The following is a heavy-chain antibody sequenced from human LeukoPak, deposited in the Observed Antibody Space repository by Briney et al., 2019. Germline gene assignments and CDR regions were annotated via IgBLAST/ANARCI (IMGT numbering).Heavy chain of an antibody. CDR1: GFTFDDYA. V-gene: IGHV3-9*01. D-gene: IGHD3-9*01. CDR2: ISWNSGSI. J-gene: IGHJ4*02. CDR3: AKDSAYDILTGYHDY. Sequence: GGSLRLSCAASGFTFDDYAMHWVRQAPGKGLEWVSGISWNSGSIGYADSVKGRFTISRDNAKNSLYLQMNSLRAEDTALYYCAKDSAYDILTGYHDYWGRGTLVTVSS.